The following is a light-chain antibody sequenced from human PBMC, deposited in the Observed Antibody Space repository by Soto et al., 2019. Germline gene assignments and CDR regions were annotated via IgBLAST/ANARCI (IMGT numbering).Light chain of an antibody. J-gene: IGLJ1*01. Sequence: QSVLTQPASVSGSPGQSITISCTGTSSDVGGYNYDSWYQQHPGKAPKLMIYDVSNRPSGVSNRFSGSKSGNTASLTISGLQAEDEADYYCSSYTSSSTQVFGTGTKVTVL. CDR1: SSDVGGYNY. CDR2: DVS. V-gene: IGLV2-14*01. CDR3: SSYTSSSTQV.